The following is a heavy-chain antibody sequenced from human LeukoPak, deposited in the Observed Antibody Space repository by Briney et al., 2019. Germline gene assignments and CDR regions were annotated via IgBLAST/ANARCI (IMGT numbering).Heavy chain of an antibody. D-gene: IGHD2-2*01. CDR3: ASRRSPAEQKSWFAP. J-gene: IGHJ5*02. CDR1: GGSISSSSYY. CDR2: FYY. V-gene: IGHV4-39*01. Sequence: PSETLSLTCTVSGGSISSSSYYWDWIRQPPGKGLEWIGNFYYSNPSLKSRVTISVDTSKKQSVLKMTSVTAADTAVYYFASRRSPAEQKSWFAPWGRGTLVTVS.